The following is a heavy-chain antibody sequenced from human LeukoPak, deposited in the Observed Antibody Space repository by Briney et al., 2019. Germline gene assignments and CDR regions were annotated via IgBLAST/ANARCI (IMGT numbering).Heavy chain of an antibody. V-gene: IGHV1-46*01. CDR3: ARVPRRDYYDSSGYPFDY. Sequence: GASVKVSCKASVYTFTSYYMHWVRQAPGQGLEWRGIINPSGGSTSYAQKFQGRVTMTRETSTSTVYMELSSLRSEDTAVYYCARVPRRDYYDSSGYPFDYWGQGTLVTVSS. J-gene: IGHJ4*02. CDR1: VYTFTSYY. D-gene: IGHD3-22*01. CDR2: INPSGGST.